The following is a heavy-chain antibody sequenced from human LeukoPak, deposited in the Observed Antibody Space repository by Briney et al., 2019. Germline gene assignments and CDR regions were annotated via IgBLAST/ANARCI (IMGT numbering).Heavy chain of an antibody. CDR3: AREVYDILTGYIIDY. CDR1: GRSISSGDYY. CDR2: IYYSGST. D-gene: IGHD3-9*01. V-gene: IGHV4-30-4*01. Sequence: RASQTLSLTCTVSGRSISSGDYYWSWIRQPPGKGLEWIGYIYYSGSTYYNPSLQSPVTISVDTSKNQFSLKLSSVTAADTAVYYCAREVYDILTGYIIDYWGQGTLVTVSS. J-gene: IGHJ4*02.